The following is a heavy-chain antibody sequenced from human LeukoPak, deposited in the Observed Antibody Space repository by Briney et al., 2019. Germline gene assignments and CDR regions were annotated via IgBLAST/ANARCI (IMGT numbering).Heavy chain of an antibody. V-gene: IGHV3-53*01. CDR2: IYSGGST. J-gene: IGHJ5*02. CDR3: ARDNWFDP. Sequence: SCKASGYTFTSYGISWVRQAPGKGLEWVSVIYSGGSTFYADSVKGRFTISRDHSKNTLYLQMNSLRAEDTAVYYCARDNWFDPWGQGTLVTVSS. CDR1: GYTFTSYG.